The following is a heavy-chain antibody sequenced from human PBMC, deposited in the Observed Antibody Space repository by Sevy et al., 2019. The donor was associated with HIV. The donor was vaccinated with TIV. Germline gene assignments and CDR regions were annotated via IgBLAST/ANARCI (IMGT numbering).Heavy chain of an antibody. CDR2: IYSGGST. CDR1: GFSVSSHY. J-gene: IGHJ4*02. D-gene: IGHD2-2*01. V-gene: IGHV3-66*01. CDR3: ARSKSPAAGLLDY. Sequence: GGSLRLSCAASGFSVSSHYISWVRQAPGKGLEWVSAIYSGGSTNYADSVKGRFTISRDNSQNTLFLQMNSLRVEDTAIYYCARSKSPAAGLLDYWGKGALVTVSS.